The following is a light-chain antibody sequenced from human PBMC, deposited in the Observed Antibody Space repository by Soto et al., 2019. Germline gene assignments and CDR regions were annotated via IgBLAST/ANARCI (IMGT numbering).Light chain of an antibody. J-gene: IGLJ1*01. V-gene: IGLV2-11*01. CDR3: CSFAGSYSYV. Sequence: QSVLTQPPSVSASPGQSVTISCTGTSSDVGRYDYVSWYQQHPGKAPKLIVYDVTERPSGVPDRFSGSKSGNTASLTISGLQAEDEADYSCCSFAGSYSYVFGTGTKVTVL. CDR2: DVT. CDR1: SSDVGRYDY.